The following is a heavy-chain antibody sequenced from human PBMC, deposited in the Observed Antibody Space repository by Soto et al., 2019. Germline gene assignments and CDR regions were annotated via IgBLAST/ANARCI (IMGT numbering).Heavy chain of an antibody. CDR1: GYSFTSYW. Sequence: GESLKISCKGSGYSFTSYWLGWVRQMPGKGLEWMGIIYPGDSDTRYSPSFQGQVTISADKSISTAYLQWSSLKASDTAMYYCARSIWFGELFAPGFDYWGQGTLVTVSS. CDR2: IYPGDSDT. J-gene: IGHJ4*02. D-gene: IGHD3-10*01. V-gene: IGHV5-51*01. CDR3: ARSIWFGELFAPGFDY.